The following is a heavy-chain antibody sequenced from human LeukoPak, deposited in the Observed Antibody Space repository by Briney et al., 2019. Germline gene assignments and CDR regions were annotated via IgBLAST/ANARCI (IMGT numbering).Heavy chain of an antibody. J-gene: IGHJ6*02. CDR1: GVTLSSYA. V-gene: IGHV3-23*01. CDR3: ARGGDFWSGKGMDV. D-gene: IGHD3-3*01. Sequence: GGSLRLSCAASGVTLSSYAMSWARQAPGKGLEWVSGISSSGSGGNTYYADSVKGRFTISRDNAKNSLYLQMNSLRAEDTAVYYCARGGDFWSGKGMDVWGQGTTVTVSS. CDR2: ISSSGSGGNT.